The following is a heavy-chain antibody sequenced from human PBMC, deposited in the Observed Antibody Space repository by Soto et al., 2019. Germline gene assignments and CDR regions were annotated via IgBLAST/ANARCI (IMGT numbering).Heavy chain of an antibody. Sequence: QVQLVQSGAEVKKPGASVKVSCKAYGYTFTSYSINWVRQAPGQGLEWMGWISGYNDNTNSAQKLQGRVTMTTDTSTSTAYMELRSLRSDDTAVYYCARGYDFLTGYYLFDSWGQGTLVTVSS. D-gene: IGHD3-9*01. CDR2: ISGYNDNT. CDR1: GYTFTSYS. J-gene: IGHJ4*02. V-gene: IGHV1-18*01. CDR3: ARGYDFLTGYYLFDS.